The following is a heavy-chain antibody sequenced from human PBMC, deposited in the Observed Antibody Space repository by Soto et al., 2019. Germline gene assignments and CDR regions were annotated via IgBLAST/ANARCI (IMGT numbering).Heavy chain of an antibody. CDR3: ARDPSYTVVTPELSPQGWFDP. CDR1: GGSISSSSYY. CDR2: IYYSGST. D-gene: IGHD2-21*02. Sequence: SETLSLTCTVSGGSISSSSYYWGWIRQPPGKGLEWIGSIYYSGSTYYNPSLKSRVTISVDTSKNQFSLKLSSVTAADTAVYYCARDPSYTVVTPELSPQGWFDPWGQGTLVTVSS. J-gene: IGHJ5*02. V-gene: IGHV4-39*02.